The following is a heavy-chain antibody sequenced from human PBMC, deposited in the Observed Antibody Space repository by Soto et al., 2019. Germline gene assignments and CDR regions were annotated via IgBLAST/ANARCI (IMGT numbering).Heavy chain of an antibody. CDR1: GYTFTSYD. Sequence: QVQLVQSGAEVKKPGASVKVSCKASGYTFTSYDINWVRQATGQGLEWMGWMNPNSGNTGYAQKFQGRVTMTRNTSINTAYMELSSLGSEDTAVYYCALLYYDFWSGFGTPYGMDVWGQGTTVTVSS. CDR2: MNPNSGNT. CDR3: ALLYYDFWSGFGTPYGMDV. V-gene: IGHV1-8*01. D-gene: IGHD3-3*01. J-gene: IGHJ6*02.